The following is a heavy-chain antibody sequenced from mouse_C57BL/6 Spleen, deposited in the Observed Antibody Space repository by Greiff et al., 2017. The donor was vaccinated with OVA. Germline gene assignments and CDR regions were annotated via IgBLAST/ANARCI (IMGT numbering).Heavy chain of an antibody. CDR2: IDPNSGGT. D-gene: IGHD1-1*01. J-gene: IGHJ1*01. CDR3: AREFSTTVVAPDV. Sequence: QVQLQQPGAELVKPGASVKLSCKASGYNFTSYWMPWVKQRPGRGLELIGRIDPNSGGTKYNEKFKSKATLTVDKPSSTAYMQLSSLTSEDSAVYDCAREFSTTVVAPDVWGAGTTVTVSS. V-gene: IGHV1-72*01. CDR1: GYNFTSYW.